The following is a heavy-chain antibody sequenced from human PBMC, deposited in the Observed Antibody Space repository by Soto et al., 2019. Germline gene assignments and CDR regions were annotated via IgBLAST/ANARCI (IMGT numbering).Heavy chain of an antibody. CDR3: STDKGAPNPYDMKWYSVAFDY. Sequence: GGSLRLSCAASGFTFRNVWMNWVRQAPGKGLEWVGHIKSKGDGGTTDYAAPVNGRFVISRDDSKNTVYLQMNSLQAEDTAVYYCSTDKGAPNPYDMKWYSVAFDYWGQGIPVTVSS. V-gene: IGHV3-15*07. CDR1: GFTFRNVW. J-gene: IGHJ4*02. D-gene: IGHD2-15*01. CDR2: IKSKGDGGTT.